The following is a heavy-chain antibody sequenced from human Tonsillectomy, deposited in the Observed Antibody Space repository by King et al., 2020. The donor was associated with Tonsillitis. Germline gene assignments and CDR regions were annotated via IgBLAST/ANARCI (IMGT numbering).Heavy chain of an antibody. CDR1: GFTFSSYS. J-gene: IGHJ4*02. V-gene: IGHV3-21*01. CDR3: ARDFSSGAWFDY. Sequence: VQLVESGGGLVKPGGSLRLSCAASGFTFSSYSVNWVRQAPGKGLEWVSSISSSSSYIYYADSVKGRFTISRDKDKNSLFLQMNRLRAEDTAVYYCARDFSSGAWFDYWGQGTLVTVSS. CDR2: ISSSSSYI. D-gene: IGHD6-19*01.